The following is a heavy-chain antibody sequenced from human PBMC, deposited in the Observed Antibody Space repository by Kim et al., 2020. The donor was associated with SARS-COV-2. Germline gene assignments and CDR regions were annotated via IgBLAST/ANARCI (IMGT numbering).Heavy chain of an antibody. CDR3: AREVTPRGYSYGYLGY. D-gene: IGHD5-18*01. Sequence: SVKVSCKASGGTFSSYAISWVRQAPGQGLEWMGGIIPIFGTANYAQKFQGRVTITADESTSTAYMELSSLRSEDTAVYYCAREVTPRGYSYGYLGYWGQGTLVTVSS. CDR1: GGTFSSYA. CDR2: IIPIFGTA. J-gene: IGHJ4*02. V-gene: IGHV1-69*13.